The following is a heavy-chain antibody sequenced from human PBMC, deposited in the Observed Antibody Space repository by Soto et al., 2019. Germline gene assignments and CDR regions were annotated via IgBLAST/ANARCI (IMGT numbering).Heavy chain of an antibody. CDR1: GFIFSTYT. CDR2: ISGRGGST. J-gene: IGHJ4*02. Sequence: GGSLRLSCAASGFIFSTYTMNWVRQVPGKGLEWVSAISGRGGSTYYADSVKGRFTISRDNSKNTLYLQMNSLRAEDTAVYYCAKRPAAYYYDSSPCWGQGTLVTVSS. CDR3: AKRPAAYYYDSSPC. D-gene: IGHD3-22*01. V-gene: IGHV3-23*01.